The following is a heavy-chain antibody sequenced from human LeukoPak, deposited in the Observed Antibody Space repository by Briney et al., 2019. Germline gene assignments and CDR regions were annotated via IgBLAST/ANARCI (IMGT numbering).Heavy chain of an antibody. Sequence: ASVKVSCKASGYMFNGYHMHWVRQAPGQGLEWMGWINPNSGDTKYAQKFQGRATMTRDTSIRTGYMELSRLRFDDTAVYYCARGDQYYYYMDVWGQGTLVTVSS. CDR3: ARGDQYYYYMDV. V-gene: IGHV1-2*02. J-gene: IGHJ6*03. CDR1: GYMFNGYH. D-gene: IGHD2-2*01. CDR2: INPNSGDT.